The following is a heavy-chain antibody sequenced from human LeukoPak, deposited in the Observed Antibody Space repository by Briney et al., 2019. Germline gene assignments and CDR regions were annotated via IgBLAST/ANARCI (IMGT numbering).Heavy chain of an antibody. CDR3: ARLTGTTPY. D-gene: IGHD1-20*01. Sequence: QPSETLSLTCTVSGGSISSSSYYWGWIRQPPGKGLEWIGYIYHSGSTYYNPSLKSRVTISLDTSKNHFSLQLSSVTAADTAVYYCARLTGTTPYWGQGTLVTVSS. CDR2: IYHSGST. J-gene: IGHJ4*02. V-gene: IGHV4-39*07. CDR1: GGSISSSSYY.